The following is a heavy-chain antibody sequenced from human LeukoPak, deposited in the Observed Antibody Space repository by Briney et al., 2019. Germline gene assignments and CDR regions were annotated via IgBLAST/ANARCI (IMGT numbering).Heavy chain of an antibody. CDR1: GFTFSSYA. D-gene: IGHD6-13*01. Sequence: GGSLRLSCAASGFTFSSYAMSWVRQAPGKGLEWVSAISGSGGSTYYADSVKGRVTISRDNSKNTLYLQMSSLRAEDPAVYYCATELLAAARTIDYWGQGTLVTVSS. J-gene: IGHJ4*02. CDR2: ISGSGGST. V-gene: IGHV3-23*01. CDR3: ATELLAAARTIDY.